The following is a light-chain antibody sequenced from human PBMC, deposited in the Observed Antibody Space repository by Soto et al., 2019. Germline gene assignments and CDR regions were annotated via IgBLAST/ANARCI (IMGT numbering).Light chain of an antibody. CDR3: SSFTSAYTFV. V-gene: IGLV2-14*01. CDR2: EVS. CDR1: SSDVGGYNY. J-gene: IGLJ1*01. Sequence: QSVLAQPASVSGSPGQSIAISCTGTSSDVGGYNYVSWYQQHPGKAPTLLISEVSIRPSGVSDRFSGSKSGNTASLTISGLQTEDEADYYCSSFTSAYTFVFGSGTKLTVL.